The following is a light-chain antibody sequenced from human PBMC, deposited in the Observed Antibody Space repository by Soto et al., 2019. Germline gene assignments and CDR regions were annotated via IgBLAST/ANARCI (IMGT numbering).Light chain of an antibody. J-gene: IGKJ1*01. V-gene: IGKV3-20*01. CDR2: GAS. CDR3: HQYGTSPWT. CDR1: ETVTSDY. Sequence: EVVLTQSPGTLSLSPGERATLSCRASETVTSDYLAWYQQKPGQAPRLLFYGASRRAAGIPDRFSGSGSGTEFTLIISRLEPEDFVLYYCHQYGTSPWTFGQGTKVEIK.